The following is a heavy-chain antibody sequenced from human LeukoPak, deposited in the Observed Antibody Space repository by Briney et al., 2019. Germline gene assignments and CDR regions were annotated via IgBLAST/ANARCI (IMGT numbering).Heavy chain of an antibody. CDR1: GYTFTGYY. Sequence: ASVKVSCKASGYTFTGYYMHWVRQAPGQGLEWMGWINPNSGGTNYAQKFQGWVTMTRDTSISTAYMELSSLRSEDTAVYYCARDPYYYDSSGQTNWFDPWGQGTLVTVSS. D-gene: IGHD3-22*01. CDR2: INPNSGGT. V-gene: IGHV1-2*04. CDR3: ARDPYYYDSSGQTNWFDP. J-gene: IGHJ5*02.